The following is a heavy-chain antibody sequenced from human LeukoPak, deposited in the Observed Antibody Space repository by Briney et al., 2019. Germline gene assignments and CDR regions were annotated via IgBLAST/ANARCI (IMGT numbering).Heavy chain of an antibody. Sequence: ASVKVSCKASGGTFSSYAISWVRQAPGQGLERMGRIIPILGIANYAQKFQGRVTITADKSTSTAYMELSSLRSEDTAVYYCARADYDILTGYLPVDYFDYWGQGTLVTVSS. CDR2: IIPILGIA. D-gene: IGHD3-9*01. V-gene: IGHV1-69*04. CDR3: ARADYDILTGYLPVDYFDY. CDR1: GGTFSSYA. J-gene: IGHJ4*02.